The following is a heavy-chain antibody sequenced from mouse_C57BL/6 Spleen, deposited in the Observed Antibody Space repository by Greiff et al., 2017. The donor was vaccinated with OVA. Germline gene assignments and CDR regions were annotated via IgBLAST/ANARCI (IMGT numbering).Heavy chain of an antibody. D-gene: IGHD2-4*01. CDR3: ARGGDYDYDEGFAY. J-gene: IGHJ3*01. Sequence: VQLQQSGAELAKPGDSVKLSCKASGYTFTSYWMHWVKQRPGQGLEWIGYINPSSGYTKDNQKFKAKATLTADKSSSTAYMQLSSLTYEDSAVYYCARGGDYDYDEGFAYWGQGTLVTVSA. CDR1: GYTFTSYW. CDR2: INPSSGYT. V-gene: IGHV1-7*01.